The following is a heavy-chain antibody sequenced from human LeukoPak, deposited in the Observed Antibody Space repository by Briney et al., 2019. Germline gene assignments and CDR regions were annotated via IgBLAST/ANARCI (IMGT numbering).Heavy chain of an antibody. J-gene: IGHJ4*02. V-gene: IGHV4-34*01. CDR2: INHSGST. D-gene: IGHD3-22*01. Sequence: SETLSLTCAVYGGSFSGYYWSWIRQPPGKGLEWIGEINHSGSTNYNPSLKSRVTISVDTSKNQFSLKLSSVTAADTAMYYCASSYYYDSSGYYYFDYWGQGTLVTVSS. CDR1: GGSFSGYY. CDR3: ASSYYYDSSGYYYFDY.